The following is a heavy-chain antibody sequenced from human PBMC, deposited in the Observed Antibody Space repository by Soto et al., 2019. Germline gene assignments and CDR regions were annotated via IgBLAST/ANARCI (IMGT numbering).Heavy chain of an antibody. D-gene: IGHD2-15*01. Sequence: QVQLVESGGGVVQPGKSLRLSCAASGFIFSNYGMHWVRQAPGKGLEWVALISFDGKNRNYADSVKGRFTIYRDNPKNTGYSQMFSMRTEDTAFYYCAKRGGVVGGSEHPFFEYWGQGTLVTVSS. CDR2: ISFDGKNR. J-gene: IGHJ4*02. CDR3: AKRGGVVGGSEHPFFEY. V-gene: IGHV3-30*18. CDR1: GFIFSNYG.